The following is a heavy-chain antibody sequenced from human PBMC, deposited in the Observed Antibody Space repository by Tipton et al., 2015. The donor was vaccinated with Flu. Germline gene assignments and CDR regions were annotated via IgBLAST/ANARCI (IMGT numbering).Heavy chain of an antibody. CDR1: GGTFSSYA. D-gene: IGHD3-22*01. CDR3: ARGEYYYDSSGYGLYYFDY. V-gene: IGHV1-69*01. CDR2: IIPIFGTA. J-gene: IGHJ4*02. Sequence: QSGAEVKKPGSSVKVSCKASGGTFSSYAISWVRQAPGQGLEWMGGIIPIFGTANYAQKFQGRVTITADESTSTAYMELSSLRSEDMAVYYCARGEYYYDSSGYGLYYFDYWGQGTLVTVSS.